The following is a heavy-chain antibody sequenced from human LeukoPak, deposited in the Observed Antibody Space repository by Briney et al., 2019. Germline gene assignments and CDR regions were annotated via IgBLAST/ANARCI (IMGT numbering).Heavy chain of an antibody. CDR3: ARDPWVRGVIRSRYYYYGMDV. Sequence: ASVNVACKAYGGTFSSYAISWVRQAPGQGREWMGRIIPILGIANYAQKFQGRVTITADKSTSTAYMELSSLRSEDTAVYYCARDPWVRGVIRSRYYYYGMDVWGQGTTVTVSS. J-gene: IGHJ6*02. CDR2: IIPILGIA. D-gene: IGHD3-10*01. CDR1: GGTFSSYA. V-gene: IGHV1-69*04.